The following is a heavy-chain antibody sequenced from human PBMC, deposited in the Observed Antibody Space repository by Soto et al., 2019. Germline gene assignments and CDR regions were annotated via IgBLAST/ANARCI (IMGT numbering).Heavy chain of an antibody. CDR3: ARRIPFGYGMDV. CDR1: GFTFSSYA. J-gene: IGHJ6*02. D-gene: IGHD2-21*01. CDR2: ITSNGNYT. Sequence: EVQVGESGGGLVQPGGSLRLSCAASGFTFSSYAMHWVRQAPGKGLEYVSVITSNGNYTDYASSVKGRFTISRDNSKNTLYLQMGSLRAEDMAVYYCARRIPFGYGMDVWGQGTTVTVSS. V-gene: IGHV3-64*01.